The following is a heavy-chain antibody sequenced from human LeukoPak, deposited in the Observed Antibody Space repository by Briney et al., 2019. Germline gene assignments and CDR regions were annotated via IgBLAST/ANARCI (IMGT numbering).Heavy chain of an antibody. D-gene: IGHD3-22*01. CDR2: IYHSGST. Sequence: SETLSLTCAVSGGSISSGGYSWSWIRQPPGKGLEWIGYIYHSGSTYYNPSLKSRVTISVDRSKNQFSLKLSSVTAADTAVYYCARTIYYDSSGYYYSHWGQGTLVTVSS. CDR3: ARTIYYDSSGYYYSH. J-gene: IGHJ4*02. CDR1: GGSISSGGYS. V-gene: IGHV4-30-2*01.